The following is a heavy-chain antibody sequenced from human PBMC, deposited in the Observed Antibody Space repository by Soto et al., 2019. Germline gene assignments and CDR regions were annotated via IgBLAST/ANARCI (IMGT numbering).Heavy chain of an antibody. CDR3: ARNILGGTTDY. D-gene: IGHD1-7*01. CDR1: GYTFTSYA. J-gene: IGHJ4*01. V-gene: IGHV1-3*01. Sequence: ASVKVSCKASGYTFTSYAMHWVRQAPGQGLEWVGWINSVNDHTIYSEKFQGRVTITSDTSATTAYMELSSLTSEDTAVYYCARNILGGTTDYWGHGTLVTVSS. CDR2: INSVNDHT.